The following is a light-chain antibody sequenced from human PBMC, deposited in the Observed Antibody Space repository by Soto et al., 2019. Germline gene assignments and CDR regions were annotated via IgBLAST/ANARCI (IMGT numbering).Light chain of an antibody. V-gene: IGLV2-23*02. CDR3: YSDAGSNTYV. CDR1: SGDLGSYNL. J-gene: IGLJ1*01. CDR2: EVN. Sequence: QSVLAQPASVSGSPGQSITISCTGTSGDLGSYNLVSWYQHHPDKAPKLLIFEVNKRPSGISTRFSGSKSGGTASLTISGLQADDEGDYYCYSDAGSNTYVFGTGTKVTVL.